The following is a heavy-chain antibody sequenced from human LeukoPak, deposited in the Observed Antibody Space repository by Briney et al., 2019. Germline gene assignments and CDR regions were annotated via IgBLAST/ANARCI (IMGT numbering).Heavy chain of an antibody. CDR1: GGSIISYY. D-gene: IGHD5-18*01. J-gene: IGHJ4*02. CDR3: ARMDTAMANYYFDY. Sequence: PSETLSLTCSVSGGSIISYYWSWIRQSPVKGLEWIGYIYYTGITNYNPSLKSRVTISVDTSKNQFSLKLSSVTAADTAVYYCARMDTAMANYYFDYWGQGTLVTVSS. CDR2: IYYTGIT. V-gene: IGHV4-59*12.